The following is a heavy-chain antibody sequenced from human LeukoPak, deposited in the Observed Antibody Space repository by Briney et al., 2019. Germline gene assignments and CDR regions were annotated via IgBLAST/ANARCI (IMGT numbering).Heavy chain of an antibody. V-gene: IGHV1-2*02. D-gene: IGHD2-2*01. Sequence: ASVKVSCKASGGTFSSYAISWVRQAPGQGLEWMGWINPNSGGTNYAQKFQGRVTMTRDTSISTAYMELSRLRSDDTAVYYCASRLVVPAAIPVWGKGTTVTVSS. J-gene: IGHJ6*04. CDR3: ASRLVVPAAIPV. CDR2: INPNSGGT. CDR1: GGTFSSYA.